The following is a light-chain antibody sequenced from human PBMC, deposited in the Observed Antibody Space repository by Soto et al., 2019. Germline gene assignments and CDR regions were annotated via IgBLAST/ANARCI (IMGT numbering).Light chain of an antibody. J-gene: IGKJ4*01. Sequence: DIHMTQSPSTLPASVRNRFTMACRASQGISSYLAWYQQKPGKAPKLLIYAASTLQSGVPSRFSGSGSGTEFTLTISSLQPEDFATYYCQQLNSYPPFGGGTKVDIK. V-gene: IGKV1-9*01. CDR3: QQLNSYPP. CDR1: QGISSY. CDR2: AAS.